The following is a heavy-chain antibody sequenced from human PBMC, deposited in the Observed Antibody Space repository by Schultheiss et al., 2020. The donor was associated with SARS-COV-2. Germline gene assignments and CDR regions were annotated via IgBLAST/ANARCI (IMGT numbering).Heavy chain of an antibody. V-gene: IGHV3-33*08. CDR3: ARGFYYYYYGMDV. CDR2: IWYDGSNK. Sequence: GESLKISCAASGFTFSNAWMSWVRQAPGKGLEWVAVIWYDGSNKYYADSVKGRFTISRDNSKNTLYLQMNSVRAEDTAVYYCARGFYYYYYGMDVWGQGTTVTVSS. J-gene: IGHJ6*02. CDR1: GFTFSNAW.